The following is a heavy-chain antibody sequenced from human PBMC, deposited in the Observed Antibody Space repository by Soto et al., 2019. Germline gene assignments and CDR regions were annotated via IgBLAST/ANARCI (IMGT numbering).Heavy chain of an antibody. D-gene: IGHD6-13*01. CDR1: GGSVSSGSFY. V-gene: IGHV4-61*01. J-gene: IGHJ5*02. Sequence: QVQLQESGPGLVKPSETLSLTCTVSGGSVSSGSFYWSWIRQPPGMGLEWIGFVYYIGRTNYNPSLTSRVAISVDTSKNQFSLKLSSVTAADTAVYYCAAVYSNSLFDPWGQGTLVTVSS. CDR2: VYYIGRT. CDR3: AAVYSNSLFDP.